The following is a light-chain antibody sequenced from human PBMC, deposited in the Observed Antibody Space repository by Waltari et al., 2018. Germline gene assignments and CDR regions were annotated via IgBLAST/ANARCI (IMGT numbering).Light chain of an antibody. CDR2: DAS. J-gene: IGKJ4*01. CDR1: QSVSSY. Sequence: EIVSTQSPATLSLSPGERATLSCRASQSVSSYLGWYQQKPGQAPRLLIYDASNRATGIPARFSGSGSGTDFTLTISSLEFEDFAVYYCQQRANWPLTFGGGTKVEIK. V-gene: IGKV3-11*01. CDR3: QQRANWPLT.